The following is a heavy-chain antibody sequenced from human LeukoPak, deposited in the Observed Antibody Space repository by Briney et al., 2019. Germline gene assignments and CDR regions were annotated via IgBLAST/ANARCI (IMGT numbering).Heavy chain of an antibody. D-gene: IGHD6-13*01. J-gene: IGHJ4*02. CDR2: IYSGGST. CDR1: GFTVSSNY. CDR3: ATPQGSSWDNYFDY. V-gene: IGHV3-66*01. Sequence: PGGSLRLSCAASGFTVSSNYMSWVRQAPGKGLEWVSVIYSGGSTYYAASVKGRFTISRDNSKNTLYLQMNSLRAEDTAVYYCATPQGSSWDNYFDYWGQGTLVTVSS.